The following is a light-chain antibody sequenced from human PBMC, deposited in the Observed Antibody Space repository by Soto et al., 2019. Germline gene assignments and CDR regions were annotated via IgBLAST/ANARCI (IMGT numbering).Light chain of an antibody. CDR1: QSVSSSY. J-gene: IGKJ1*01. V-gene: IGKV3-20*01. CDR3: QQYGSSPKT. CDR2: GAS. Sequence: EVVMAHTPGSLSLSPEEKATPSCRASQSVSSSYLAWYQQKPGQAPRLLIYGASSRATGIPDRFSGSGSGTDFTLTISRLEPEDFAVYYCQQYGSSPKTFGQGTKVDIK.